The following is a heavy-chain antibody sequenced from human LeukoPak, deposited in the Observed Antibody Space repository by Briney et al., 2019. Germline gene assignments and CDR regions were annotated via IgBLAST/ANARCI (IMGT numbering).Heavy chain of an antibody. Sequence: ASVKVSCKASGGTFSSYAISWVRQAPGQGLEWMGGIIPIFGTANYAQKFQGRVTITADESTSTAYTELSSLRSEDTAVYYCAGVRTGKYYYYYGMDVWGQGTTVTVSS. V-gene: IGHV1-69*13. D-gene: IGHD7-27*01. CDR1: GGTFSSYA. CDR2: IIPIFGTA. CDR3: AGVRTGKYYYYYGMDV. J-gene: IGHJ6*02.